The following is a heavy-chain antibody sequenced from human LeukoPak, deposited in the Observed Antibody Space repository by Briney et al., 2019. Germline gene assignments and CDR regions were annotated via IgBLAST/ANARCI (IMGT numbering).Heavy chain of an antibody. D-gene: IGHD3-22*01. V-gene: IGHV1-69*04. CDR3: ATTYYYDSSGLYY. J-gene: IGHJ4*02. CDR1: GGTFSSYA. Sequence: PVKVSCKASGGTFSSYAISWVRQAPGQGLEWMGRIIPIFGIANYAQKFQGRVTITADKSTSTAYMGLSSLRSEDTAVYYCATTYYYDSSGLYYWGQGTLVTVSS. CDR2: IIPIFGIA.